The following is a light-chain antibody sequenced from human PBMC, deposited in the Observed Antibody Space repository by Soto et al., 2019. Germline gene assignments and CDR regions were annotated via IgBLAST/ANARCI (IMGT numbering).Light chain of an antibody. CDR3: QQYGSSPPYT. Sequence: EIVLTQSPGTLSLSPGERATLSCRASQSVSSSYLAWYQQKPGQAPRLLIYGASSRATGIPDRFSGSGSGTDVTLTISRLEPEDVAVYYCQQYGSSPPYTVGQGTKLEIK. CDR2: GAS. V-gene: IGKV3-20*01. J-gene: IGKJ2*01. CDR1: QSVSSSY.